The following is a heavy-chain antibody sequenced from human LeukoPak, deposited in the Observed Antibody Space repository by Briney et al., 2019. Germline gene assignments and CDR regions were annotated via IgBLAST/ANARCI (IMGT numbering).Heavy chain of an antibody. CDR3: ARRKITMMRFSYFDY. D-gene: IGHD3-22*01. J-gene: IGHJ4*02. Sequence: SETLSLTCAVYVGSFSDYYWSWIRQPPGKGLEWIGEINHSGSTNYNPSLKSRVTISVDTSKNQFSLKLSSVTAADTAVYYCARRKITMMRFSYFDYWGQGTLVTVSS. CDR1: VGSFSDYY. CDR2: INHSGST. V-gene: IGHV4-34*01.